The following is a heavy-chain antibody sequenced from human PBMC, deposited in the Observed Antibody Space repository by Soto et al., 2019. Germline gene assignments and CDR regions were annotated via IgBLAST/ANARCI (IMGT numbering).Heavy chain of an antibody. J-gene: IGHJ4*02. D-gene: IGHD2-2*01. CDR2: ISGSGGST. Sequence: HPGGSLRLSCAASGFTFSSYAMSWVRQAPGKGLEWVSAISGSGGSTYYADSVKGRFTISRDNSKNTLYLQMNSLRAEDTAVYYCAKDPVLGYCSSTSCSGYLDYWGQGTLVTVSS. V-gene: IGHV3-23*01. CDR1: GFTFSSYA. CDR3: AKDPVLGYCSSTSCSGYLDY.